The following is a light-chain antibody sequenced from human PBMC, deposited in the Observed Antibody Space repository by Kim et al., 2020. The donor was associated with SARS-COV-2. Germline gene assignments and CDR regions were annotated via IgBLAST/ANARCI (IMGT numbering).Light chain of an antibody. Sequence: APGKTARVTCGGTNIETYSVHWYQQKPGQAPVLVIYYDDDRPSGIPERFSGSNSGNTATLTISRVEAGDEADYYCQVWDSGSDHVVFGGGTKLTVL. J-gene: IGLJ2*01. V-gene: IGLV3-21*04. CDR2: YDD. CDR3: QVWDSGSDHVV. CDR1: NIETYS.